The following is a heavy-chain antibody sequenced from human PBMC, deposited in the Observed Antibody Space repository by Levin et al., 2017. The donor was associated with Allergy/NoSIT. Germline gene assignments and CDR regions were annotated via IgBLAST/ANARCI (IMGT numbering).Heavy chain of an antibody. CDR3: TDIGQDY. CDR2: IDSDGSRI. V-gene: IGHV3-74*03. J-gene: IGHJ4*02. D-gene: IGHD2-15*01. Sequence: PGGSLRLSCATSGFTFSNHWMNWVRQTPGKGLVWVAHIDSDGSRIAYVDSVRGRFTISRDNAKNTLSLQMNSLKVEDTAVYYCTDIGQDYWGQGTLVTVSS. CDR1: GFTFSNHW.